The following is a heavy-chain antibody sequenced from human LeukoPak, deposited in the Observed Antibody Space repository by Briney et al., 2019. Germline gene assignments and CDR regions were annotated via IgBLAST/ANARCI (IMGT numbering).Heavy chain of an antibody. V-gene: IGHV3-23*01. CDR1: GFTFSSYA. CDR3: AKVSAGTTCYSGMHV. D-gene: IGHD2-2*01. Sequence: GGSLRLSCAASGFTFSSYAMSWVRQAPGKGLELVAAISGSGGGTDYADSGKGRFTISRDNSKKTLYLQMNSLKAEDTAVYYCAKVSAGTTCYSGMHVWGQAATVTVSS. CDR2: ISGSGGGT. J-gene: IGHJ6*01.